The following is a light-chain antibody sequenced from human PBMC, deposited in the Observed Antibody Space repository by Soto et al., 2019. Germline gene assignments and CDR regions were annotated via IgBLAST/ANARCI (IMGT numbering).Light chain of an antibody. CDR2: GAS. Sequence: EIVMTQSQATLSVSPGERATLSCRASQSVISNLAWYQQKPCQAPRLLIYGASARATGIPARFSGSGSGTEFTLTISRLESEDSAVYYWQQYSSWPPLTFGQGTNVESK. CDR3: QQYSSWPPLT. J-gene: IGKJ1*01. V-gene: IGKV3-15*01. CDR1: QSVISN.